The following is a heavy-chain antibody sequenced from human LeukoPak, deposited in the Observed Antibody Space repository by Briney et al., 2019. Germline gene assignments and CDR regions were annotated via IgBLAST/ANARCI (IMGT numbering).Heavy chain of an antibody. CDR1: GFTFNNYA. J-gene: IGHJ4*02. CDR3: AKEGPYYHDSSGYPKPFDY. CDR2: ISGSGGNT. Sequence: GGSLRLSCAASGFTFNNYALSWVRQAPGKGLEWVPGISGSGGNTYYADSVKGRFTISRDNSKNTLYLQMNSLRAEDTAVYYCAKEGPYYHDSSGYPKPFDYWGQGTPVTVSS. D-gene: IGHD3-22*01. V-gene: IGHV3-23*01.